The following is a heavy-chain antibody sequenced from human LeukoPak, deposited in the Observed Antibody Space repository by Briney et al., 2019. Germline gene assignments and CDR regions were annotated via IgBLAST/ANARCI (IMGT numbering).Heavy chain of an antibody. CDR3: ARDLVDYDFWSGYYTPPIGC. Sequence: GGSLRLSCAASGFTFSSYSMNWVRQAPGKGLEWVSSISSSSSYIYYADSVKGRFTISRDNAKNSLYLQMNSLRAEDTAVYYCARDLVDYDFWSGYYTPPIGCWGQGTLVTVSS. D-gene: IGHD3-3*01. J-gene: IGHJ4*02. V-gene: IGHV3-21*01. CDR1: GFTFSSYS. CDR2: ISSSSSYI.